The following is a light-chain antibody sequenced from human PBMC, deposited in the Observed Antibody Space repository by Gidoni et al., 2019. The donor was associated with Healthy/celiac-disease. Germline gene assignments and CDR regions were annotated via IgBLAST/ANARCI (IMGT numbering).Light chain of an antibody. V-gene: IGKV2-28*01. Sequence: DIVMTEYPHSLPVTPGEPASISCRSSQSLLHSNGYNYLDWYLQKPGQSPQLLIYLGSNRASGVPDRFSGSGSGTDFTLKISIVEAEDVGVYYCMQALQTPLTFGGGTKVEIK. CDR2: LGS. CDR1: QSLLHSNGYNY. J-gene: IGKJ4*01. CDR3: MQALQTPLT.